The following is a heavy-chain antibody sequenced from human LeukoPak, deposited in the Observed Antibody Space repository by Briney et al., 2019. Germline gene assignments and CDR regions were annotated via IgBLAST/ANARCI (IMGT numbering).Heavy chain of an antibody. D-gene: IGHD2-2*01. CDR2: IYTSGST. Sequence: NPSETLSLTCTVSGGSISSYYWSWIRQPAGKGLEWIGRIYTSGSTNYNPSPKSRVTMSVDTSKNQFSLKLSSVTAADTAVYYCASARTTAFMDVWSKRTTVTVSS. V-gene: IGHV4-4*07. CDR1: GGSISSYY. J-gene: IGHJ6*04. CDR3: ASARTTAFMDV.